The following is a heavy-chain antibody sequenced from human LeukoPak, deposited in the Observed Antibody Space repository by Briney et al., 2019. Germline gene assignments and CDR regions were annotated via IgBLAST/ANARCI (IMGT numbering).Heavy chain of an antibody. CDR1: GFTFSRHW. V-gene: IGHV3-7*01. J-gene: IGHJ3*02. Sequence: PGGSLRLSCAASGFTFSRHWMSWVRQAPGKGLEWVANIKQDGSEKYYVDSVEGRFTISRDSAKNSLYLQMNSLRAEDTAVYYCARGCCSGVSRYSDTFDIWGQGTMVTVSS. CDR3: ARGCCSGVSRYSDTFDI. CDR2: IKQDGSEK. D-gene: IGHD2-15*01.